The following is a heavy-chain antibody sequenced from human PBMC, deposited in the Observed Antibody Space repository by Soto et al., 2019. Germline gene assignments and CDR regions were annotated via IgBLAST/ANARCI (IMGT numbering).Heavy chain of an antibody. J-gene: IGHJ6*02. V-gene: IGHV3-23*01. Sequence: PGGSLRLSCAASGFTFSSYAMSWVRQAPGKGLEWVSTISGSGDSTHYADSVKGRVTISRDNSKNTLDLQMNSLRAEDTAVYYCAKSIAVPGTGYYYYGMDVWGQGTTVTVSS. D-gene: IGHD6-19*01. CDR2: ISGSGDST. CDR1: GFTFSSYA. CDR3: AKSIAVPGTGYYYYGMDV.